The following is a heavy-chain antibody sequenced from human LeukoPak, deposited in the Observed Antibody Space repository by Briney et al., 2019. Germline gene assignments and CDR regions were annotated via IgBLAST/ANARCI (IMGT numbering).Heavy chain of an antibody. Sequence: GGSLRLSCAASGFTFSSYSMNWVRQAPGKGLEWVSYISSSSSTIYYADSVKGRFTISRDSAKSTLYLQMNSLRDEDTAVYYCARAKGGLPYYFDYWGQGTLVTVSS. CDR1: GFTFSSYS. V-gene: IGHV3-48*02. CDR2: ISSSSSTI. D-gene: IGHD3-16*01. J-gene: IGHJ4*02. CDR3: ARAKGGLPYYFDY.